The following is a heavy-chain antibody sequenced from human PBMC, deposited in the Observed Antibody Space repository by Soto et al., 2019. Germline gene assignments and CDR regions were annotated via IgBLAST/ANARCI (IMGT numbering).Heavy chain of an antibody. CDR3: ARSRGFDRNWLDS. Sequence: GGSLRLSCTASGFNFRDFAMNWVRQVPGKGLEWISFLSSPSNTIYYADSVRGRFTISRDNGKNELYLQMNNLKDEDSGVYYCARSRGFDRNWLDSWGQGTLVTVS. D-gene: IGHD3-9*01. CDR1: GFNFRDFA. CDR2: LSSPSNTI. J-gene: IGHJ5*01. V-gene: IGHV3-48*02.